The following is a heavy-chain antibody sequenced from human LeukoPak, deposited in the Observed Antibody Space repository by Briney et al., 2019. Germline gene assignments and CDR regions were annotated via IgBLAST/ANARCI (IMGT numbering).Heavy chain of an antibody. V-gene: IGHV3-9*01. Sequence: PGRSLRLSCAASGFTFDDHAMHWVRQAPGKGLEWVSGISWNSGSIGYADSVKGRFTISRDNAKNSLYLQMNSLRAEDTALYYCAAGAGIYYYGMDVWGQGTTVTVSS. CDR3: AAGAGIYYYGMDV. D-gene: IGHD6-13*01. J-gene: IGHJ6*02. CDR1: GFTFDDHA. CDR2: ISWNSGSI.